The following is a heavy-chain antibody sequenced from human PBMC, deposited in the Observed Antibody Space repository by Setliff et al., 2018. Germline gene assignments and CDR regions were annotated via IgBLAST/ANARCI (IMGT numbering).Heavy chain of an antibody. CDR2: IWDDGVKK. J-gene: IGHJ4*02. CDR1: GFTFSTYR. V-gene: IGHV3-33*08. Sequence: PGGSLRLSCAASGFTFSTYRMHWVRQAPGKGLEWVAVIWDDGVKKYHADSVKGRFTISRDNSKNTLYLQMNSLRPEDTAVYYCARTCSGSGCYAGLESWGQGTPVTVLL. CDR3: ARTCSGSGCYAGLES. D-gene: IGHD2-15*01.